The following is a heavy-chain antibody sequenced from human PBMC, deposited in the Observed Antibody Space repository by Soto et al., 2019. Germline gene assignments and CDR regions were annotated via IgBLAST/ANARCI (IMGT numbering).Heavy chain of an antibody. D-gene: IGHD3-10*01. J-gene: IGHJ6*02. CDR2: ISGSGGRT. CDR1: GFTFSSYA. CDR3: AKDAVKYFDGSGSYATTFYYGMDV. Sequence: LRLSCAASGFTFSSYAMTWVRQAPGKGLEWVSAISGSGGRTYYADSVKGRFTISRDNSKNTLYLQMNSLRAEDTAVYYCAKDAVKYFDGSGSYATTFYYGMDVWGQGTTVTVSS. V-gene: IGHV3-23*01.